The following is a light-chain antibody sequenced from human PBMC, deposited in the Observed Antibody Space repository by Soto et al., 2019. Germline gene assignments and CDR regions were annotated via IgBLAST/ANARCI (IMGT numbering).Light chain of an antibody. CDR2: KAS. CDR1: QSISVW. Sequence: IKMNQSPSTLSASVGDRVTITCRASQSISVWLAWYQQKAGKAPNLLIYKASRLESGVPSRFSGSGSETEFTLTISGLQPGDSATYYCQQYNSYSPTFGQGT. J-gene: IGKJ1*01. V-gene: IGKV1-5*03. CDR3: QQYNSYSPT.